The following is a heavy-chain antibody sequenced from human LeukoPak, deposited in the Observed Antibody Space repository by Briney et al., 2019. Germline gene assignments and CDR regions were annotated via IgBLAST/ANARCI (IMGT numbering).Heavy chain of an antibody. CDR1: GDSISSSSYF. J-gene: IGHJ4*02. V-gene: IGHV4-39*01. CDR2: AYDSGST. Sequence: SETLSLTCTVSGDSISSSSYFWGWIRQPPGKGLEWIGSAYDSGSTYYNPSLKSRVTISVDTSKNQFSLKLSSVTAADTAVFYCARLPPTESSGWGRPFDYWGQGTLVTVSS. D-gene: IGHD6-19*01. CDR3: ARLPPTESSGWGRPFDY.